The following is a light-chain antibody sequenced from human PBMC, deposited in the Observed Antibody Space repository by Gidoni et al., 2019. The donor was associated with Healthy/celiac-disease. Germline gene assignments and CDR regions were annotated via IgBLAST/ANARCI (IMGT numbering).Light chain of an antibody. CDR3: QQYGSSPRT. CDR1: QSVSSSY. J-gene: IGKJ1*01. V-gene: IGKV3-20*01. CDR2: GAS. Sequence: EIVLTQSPGTLSLSPGERATLSCRASQSVSSSYLAWYQQKPGQAPRLPIYGASSRATGLPDRFSGSGSGTDFTLTISRLEPEDFAVYYCQQYGSSPRTFGQGTKVEIK.